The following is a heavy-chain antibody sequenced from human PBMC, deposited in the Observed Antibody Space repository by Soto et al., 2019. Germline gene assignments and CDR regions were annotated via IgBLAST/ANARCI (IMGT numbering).Heavy chain of an antibody. CDR1: GGFVTSGSYY. CDR3: ARVERGTATTVVDAFDI. V-gene: IGHV4-34*01. Sequence: QVQLQQWGAGLLKPSETLSLTCAVYGGFVTSGSYYWSWIRQPPGKGLEWIGEMSHSGGTHFNPSFKSRGTNAVDTAQNQFTLKMSSVPAADTSLYYCARVERGTATTVVDAFDIWGPGTMVTVSS. CDR2: MSHSGGT. J-gene: IGHJ3*02. D-gene: IGHD1-7*01.